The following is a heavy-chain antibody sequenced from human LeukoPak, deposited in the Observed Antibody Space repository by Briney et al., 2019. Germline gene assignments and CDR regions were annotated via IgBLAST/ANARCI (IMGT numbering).Heavy chain of an antibody. V-gene: IGHV3-23*01. CDR2: MSGSGYYT. Sequence: QPGGSLRLSCAASGFAFSNFAMSWVRQAPGKGLEWVSAMSGSGYYTYYVESVKGRFTISRDNSKNTLYLHMNSLRADDTAVYYCAKENQVGATHFDYWGQGTLVTVSS. CDR1: GFAFSNFA. J-gene: IGHJ4*02. CDR3: AKENQVGATHFDY. D-gene: IGHD1-26*01.